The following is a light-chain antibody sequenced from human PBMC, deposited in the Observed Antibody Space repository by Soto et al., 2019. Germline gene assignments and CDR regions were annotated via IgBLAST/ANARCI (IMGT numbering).Light chain of an antibody. V-gene: IGKV3-15*01. J-gene: IGKJ5*01. CDR3: QQYNTWPTIT. Sequence: EIVFTQSPGTLYLSPGERATLSCRAIQSVSSSNLAWYQQKPGQAPRLLIYGASTRANGLPARFSGSGSGTDLTLTISSLQSEDFAVYYCQQYNTWPTITFGQGTRLEIK. CDR2: GAS. CDR1: QSVSSSN.